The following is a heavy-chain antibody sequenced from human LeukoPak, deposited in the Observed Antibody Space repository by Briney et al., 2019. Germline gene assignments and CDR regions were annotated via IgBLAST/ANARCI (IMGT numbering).Heavy chain of an antibody. CDR2: FYPGGTT. V-gene: IGHV3-66*01. Sequence: GGSLRLSCAASGFTVSSNYMIWVRQPRGMGLEWVSVFYPGGTTYYADSVKGRFSISRDNSKNIVSLQMNSLRAEDTAVYYCARDALVPDGFDLWGQGTLVTVSS. D-gene: IGHD6-13*01. CDR3: ARDALVPDGFDL. CDR1: GFTVSSNY. J-gene: IGHJ3*01.